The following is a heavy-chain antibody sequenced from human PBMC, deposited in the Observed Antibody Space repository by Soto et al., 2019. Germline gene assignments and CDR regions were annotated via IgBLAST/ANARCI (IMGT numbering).Heavy chain of an antibody. CDR2: IYYSGST. V-gene: IGHV4-31*03. Sequence: SETLSLTCTVSGGSISSGGYYWSWIRQHPGKGLEWIGYIYYSGSTYYNPSLKSRVTISVDTSKNQFSLKLSSVTAADTAVYYCARNYDSSGLNWFDPWGQGTLVTVS. D-gene: IGHD3-22*01. CDR3: ARNYDSSGLNWFDP. J-gene: IGHJ5*02. CDR1: GGSISSGGYY.